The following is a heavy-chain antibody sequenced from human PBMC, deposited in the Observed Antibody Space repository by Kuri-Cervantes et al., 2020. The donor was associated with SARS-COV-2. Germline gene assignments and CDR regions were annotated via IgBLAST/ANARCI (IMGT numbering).Heavy chain of an antibody. D-gene: IGHD1-1*01. V-gene: IGHV3-53*01. CDR2: IYSGGST. J-gene: IGHJ5*02. Sequence: GSLKISCAASGLTVRSNYMSWVRQAPGKGLEWVSVIYSGGSTYYADSVKGRFTISRDSSKNMLYLQMNSLRAEDTAVYYCARGDGYTWNGPWGQGTRVTVSS. CDR3: ARGDGYTWNGP. CDR1: GLTVRSNY.